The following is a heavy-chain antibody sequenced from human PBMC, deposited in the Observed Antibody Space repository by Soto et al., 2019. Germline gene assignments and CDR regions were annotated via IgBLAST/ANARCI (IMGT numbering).Heavy chain of an antibody. J-gene: IGHJ5*02. V-gene: IGHV1-46*01. CDR3: ARGGYCTNGVCHNWFDP. D-gene: IGHD2-8*01. CDR1: GYTFTSYY. Sequence: ASVKVSCKASGYTFTSYYMHWVRQAPGQGLEWKGIINPSGGSTSYAQKFQGRVTMTRDTSTSTVYMELSSLRSEDTAVYYCARGGYCTNGVCHNWFDPWGQGTLVTV. CDR2: INPSGGST.